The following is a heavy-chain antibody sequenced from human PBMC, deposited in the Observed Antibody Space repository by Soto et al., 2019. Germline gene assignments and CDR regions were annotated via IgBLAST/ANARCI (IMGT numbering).Heavy chain of an antibody. CDR3: ARIVHGEWEPGTNWFDP. CDR1: GGSISRGGYY. J-gene: IGHJ5*02. CDR2: TYNSVST. D-gene: IGHD1-26*01. V-gene: IGHV4-31*03. Sequence: PSETLSLTCTVSGGSISRGGYYWSWIRQNPGKGLEWIGYTYNSVSTYYNPSLKSRVTMSVDTSKNQFSLKLSSVTAVDTAVYYCARIVHGEWEPGTNWFDPWGQGTLVTVSS.